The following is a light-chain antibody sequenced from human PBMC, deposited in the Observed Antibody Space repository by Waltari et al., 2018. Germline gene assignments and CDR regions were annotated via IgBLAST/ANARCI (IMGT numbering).Light chain of an antibody. J-gene: IGKJ1*01. CDR2: NSS. CDR1: QAIQSF. CDR3: QQTFTTPWT. V-gene: IGKV1-39*01. Sequence: DIQMTQPHSSLSAYVGDTVTIACRAGQAIQSFINWYQQKPGRAPKFLISNSSTLQSGVPSRFGGSGSETEFTLTISSLQPEDVATYFCQQTFTTPWTFGPGTTVEIK.